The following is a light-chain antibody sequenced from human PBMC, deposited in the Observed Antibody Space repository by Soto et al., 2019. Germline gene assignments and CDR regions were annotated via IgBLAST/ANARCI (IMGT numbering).Light chain of an antibody. CDR3: SSYTGSSTPWV. J-gene: IGLJ3*02. Sequence: QSALTQPASVSGSPGQSITISCTGTSSDVGAYNYVSWYQQHPDKAPKLMISGVSNRPSGVSNRFSGSKSGNTASLTISGLQADDEADYYCSSYTGSSTPWVFGGGTKLTVL. CDR1: SSDVGAYNY. V-gene: IGLV2-14*01. CDR2: GVS.